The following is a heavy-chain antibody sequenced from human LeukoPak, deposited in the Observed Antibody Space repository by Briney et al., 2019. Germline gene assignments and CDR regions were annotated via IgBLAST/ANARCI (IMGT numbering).Heavy chain of an antibody. D-gene: IGHD6-13*01. CDR3: ARFSTNIAAADHYFDY. Sequence: SVKVSCKASGGTFSSYAISWVRQAPGQGLEWMGGIIPIFGTANYAQKFQGRVTITADESTSTAYMELSSLRSEDTGVYCCARFSTNIAAADHYFDYWGQGTLVTVSS. CDR2: IIPIFGTA. V-gene: IGHV1-69*01. J-gene: IGHJ4*02. CDR1: GGTFSSYA.